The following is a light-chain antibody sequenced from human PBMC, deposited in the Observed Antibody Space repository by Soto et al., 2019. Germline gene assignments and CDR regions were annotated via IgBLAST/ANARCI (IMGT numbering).Light chain of an antibody. CDR1: SSDVGGYNY. CDR3: SSSTNTNTLVI. V-gene: IGLV2-8*01. Sequence: QSALTQPPSASGSPGQSVTISCTGTSSDVGGYNYVSWYQQHPGKAPKLMIYEVSKRPSGVPDRFSGSKSGNTASLTVSGLQAEDEAIYFCSSSTNTNTLVIFGGGTKLTVL. CDR2: EVS. J-gene: IGLJ2*01.